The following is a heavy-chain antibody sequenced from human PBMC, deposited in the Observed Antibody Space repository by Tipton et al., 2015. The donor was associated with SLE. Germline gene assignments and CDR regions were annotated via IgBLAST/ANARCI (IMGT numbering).Heavy chain of an antibody. Sequence: TLSLTCTVSAGSISSHYWSWIRQPPGKGLEWIGFIYYSGITKYNPSLESRVTISVDTSKNQFSLNLKSVTAADTAVYYCARASWRGYFDYWGQGTQVTVSS. CDR1: AGSISSHY. J-gene: IGHJ4*02. CDR3: ARASWRGYFDY. V-gene: IGHV4-59*11. CDR2: IYYSGIT. D-gene: IGHD3-3*01.